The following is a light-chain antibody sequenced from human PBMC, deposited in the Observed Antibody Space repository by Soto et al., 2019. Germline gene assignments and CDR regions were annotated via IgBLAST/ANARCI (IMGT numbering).Light chain of an antibody. CDR2: AAS. V-gene: IGKV1-39*01. J-gene: IGKJ1*01. Sequence: DIQMTQSPSSLSASVGDRVILTCRAIQTIRTSLNWYQQKPGKAPKLLIYAASTLHSGVPSRFSGSGSATDFTLSISNLQPEDFATYFCQQTYATPPTFGQGTKVDIK. CDR3: QQTYATPPT. CDR1: QTIRTS.